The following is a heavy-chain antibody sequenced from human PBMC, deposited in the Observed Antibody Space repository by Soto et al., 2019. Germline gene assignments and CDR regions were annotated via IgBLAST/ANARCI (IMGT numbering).Heavy chain of an antibody. Sequence: QVQLVESGGGVVQPGRSLRLSCATSGFTFSSNLIHWVRQTPDKGLGWVAFISRDGSNEYYADSVKGRFTISRDNSKNTLYLEMNSLRAEDTAVYYCARDDEGGSDCDLGYWGQGTLVTVSS. V-gene: IGHV3-30-3*01. D-gene: IGHD3-10*01. J-gene: IGHJ4*02. CDR2: ISRDGSNE. CDR1: GFTFSSNL. CDR3: ARDDEGGSDCDLGY.